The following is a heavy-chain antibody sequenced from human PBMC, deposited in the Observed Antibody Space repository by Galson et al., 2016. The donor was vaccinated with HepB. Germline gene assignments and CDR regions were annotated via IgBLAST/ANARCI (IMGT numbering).Heavy chain of an antibody. Sequence: SLRLSCAASGFTFSSFAMHWVRQAPGKGLEWVAVISYDGNIKYYADFVRGRFTISRDNSKNTLYLQMNSLRAEDTALYYCARDRDIILVAAASYYGMDVWGHGTTVTVSS. CDR2: ISYDGNIK. D-gene: IGHD2-15*01. CDR1: GFTFSSFA. J-gene: IGHJ6*02. CDR3: ARDRDIILVAAASYYGMDV. V-gene: IGHV3-30*14.